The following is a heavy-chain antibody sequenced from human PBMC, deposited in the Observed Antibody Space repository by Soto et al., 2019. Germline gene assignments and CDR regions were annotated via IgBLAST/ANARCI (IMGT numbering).Heavy chain of an antibody. V-gene: IGHV4-31*03. CDR2: IYYSGST. Sequence: QVQLQESGPGLVKPSQTLSLTCTVSGGSISSGGYYWSWIRQHPGKGLEWIGYIYYSGSTYYNPSLKRRVTISVDRSKNQFSLKLSSVTAADTAVYYCARVRYCSGGSCYPRFDPWGQGTLVTVSS. J-gene: IGHJ5*02. CDR3: ARVRYCSGGSCYPRFDP. CDR1: GGSISSGGYY. D-gene: IGHD2-15*01.